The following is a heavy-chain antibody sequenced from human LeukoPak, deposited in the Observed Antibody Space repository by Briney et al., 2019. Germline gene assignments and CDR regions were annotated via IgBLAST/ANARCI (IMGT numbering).Heavy chain of an antibody. J-gene: IGHJ4*02. CDR2: IYNSGNT. D-gene: IGHD3-22*01. CDR3: ARERYYYDSTSEGNY. V-gene: IGHV4-39*01. Sequence: KPSETLSLACIVSGGSISSSSYYWGWIRQPPGKGLEWIGSIYNSGNTYYNPSLKSRVTISVDTSKNQFSLQLSSVTAADTAVYYCARERYYYDSTSEGNYWGQGTLVTVSS. CDR1: GGSISSSSYY.